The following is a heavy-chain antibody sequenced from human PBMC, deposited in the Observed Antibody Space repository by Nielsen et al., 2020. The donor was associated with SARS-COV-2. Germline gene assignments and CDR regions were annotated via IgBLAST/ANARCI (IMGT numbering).Heavy chain of an antibody. Sequence: WVRQAPGQGLEWMGWISAYNGNTNYAQKLQGRVTMTTDTSTSTAYMELRSLRSDDTAVYYCARSPRYYDILTGYHPEVGYYGMDVWGQGTTVTVSS. CDR2: ISAYNGNT. D-gene: IGHD3-9*01. V-gene: IGHV1-18*01. CDR3: ARSPRYYDILTGYHPEVGYYGMDV. J-gene: IGHJ6*02.